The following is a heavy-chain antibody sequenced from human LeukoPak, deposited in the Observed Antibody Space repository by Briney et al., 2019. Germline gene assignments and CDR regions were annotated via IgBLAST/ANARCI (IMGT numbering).Heavy chain of an antibody. CDR1: GFTLRDYA. CDR2: INGGNYA. J-gene: IGHJ6*04. CDR3: AKDLRPTPGDV. V-gene: IGHV3-23*01. Sequence: GGSLRLSCAASGFTLRDYAMTWVRQAPGKGLEWVSSINGGNYAYYADSVKGRFTISRDNSKNTLYLQMNSLRAEDTAVYYCAKDLRPTPGDVWGKGTTVTVSS.